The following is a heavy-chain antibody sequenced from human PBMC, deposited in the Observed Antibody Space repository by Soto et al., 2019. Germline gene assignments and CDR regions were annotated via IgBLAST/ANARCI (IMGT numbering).Heavy chain of an antibody. J-gene: IGHJ6*02. CDR2: ISSSSSYI. V-gene: IGHV3-21*01. CDR1: GFTFSSYS. Sequence: GGSLRLSCAASGFTFSSYSMTWVRQAPGKGLEWVSSISSSSSYIYYADSVKGRFTISRDNAKNSLYLQMNSLRAEDTAVYYCASRRTEYYYYGMDVWGQGTTVTFPS. CDR3: ASRRTEYYYYGMDV.